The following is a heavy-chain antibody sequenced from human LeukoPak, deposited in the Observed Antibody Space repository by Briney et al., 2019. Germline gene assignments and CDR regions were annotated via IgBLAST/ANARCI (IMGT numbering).Heavy chain of an antibody. CDR3: ARSSSKAFDP. Sequence: PGGSLRLSCAASGLTFSSHWMHWVRQAPGKGLEWVANIKQDGSEKYYVDSVKGRFTISRDNAKNSLYLQMNSLRAEDTAVYYCARSSSKAFDPWGQGTLVTVSS. CDR2: IKQDGSEK. J-gene: IGHJ5*02. V-gene: IGHV3-7*01. D-gene: IGHD6-13*01. CDR1: GLTFSSHW.